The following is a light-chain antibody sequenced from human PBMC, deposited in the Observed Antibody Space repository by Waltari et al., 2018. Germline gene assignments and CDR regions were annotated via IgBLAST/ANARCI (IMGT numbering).Light chain of an antibody. CDR3: QVWDSTTDHAI. CDR2: DNS. CDR1: DIGRKN. J-gene: IGLJ2*01. V-gene: IGLV3-21*03. Sequence: SYVVTQPPSVSLALGTPATITCGASDIGRKNVVWYQKRPGQAPVLVVYDNSARSSGVPERFSGSNSGDTATLTISRVEVGDEADFYCQVWDSTTDHAIFGGGTKLTVL.